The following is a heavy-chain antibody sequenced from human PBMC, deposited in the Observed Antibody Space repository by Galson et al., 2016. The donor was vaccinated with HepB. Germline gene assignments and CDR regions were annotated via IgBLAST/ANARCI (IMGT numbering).Heavy chain of an antibody. J-gene: IGHJ4*02. CDR3: AKDPAALTGSFDY. Sequence: SLRLSCAASGLTFSNYAMNWVRQAPGKGLEWVSFISGSGATTHYADSVKGRFTISRDNPKNTLFLQMNSLRAEDTAVYFRAKDPAALTGSFDYWGQGTLVTVSS. CDR2: ISGSGATT. CDR1: GLTFSNYA. D-gene: IGHD1-20*01. V-gene: IGHV3-23*01.